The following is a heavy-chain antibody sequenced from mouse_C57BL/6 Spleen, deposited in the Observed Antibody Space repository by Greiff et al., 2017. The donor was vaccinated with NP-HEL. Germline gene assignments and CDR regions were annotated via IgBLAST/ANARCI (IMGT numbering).Heavy chain of an antibody. V-gene: IGHV1-55*01. CDR3: ARSAYYGGSYAWFAY. J-gene: IGHJ3*01. Sequence: VQLQQPGAELVKPGASVKMSCKASGYTFTSYWITWVKQRPGQGLEWIGDIYPGSGSTNYNEKFKSKATLTVDTSSSTAYMQLSSLTSEDSAVYYCARSAYYGGSYAWFAYWGQGTLVTVSA. CDR2: IYPGSGST. D-gene: IGHD1-1*01. CDR1: GYTFTSYW.